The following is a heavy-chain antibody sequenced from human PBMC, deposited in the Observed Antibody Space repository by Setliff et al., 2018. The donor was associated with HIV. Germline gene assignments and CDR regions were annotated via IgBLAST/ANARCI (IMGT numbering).Heavy chain of an antibody. J-gene: IGHJ4*02. Sequence: ESLKISCKGSGYSFTTYWIGWVRQMPGKGLEWMGIIYPSDSDIRYSPSFRGQVTISADKSTNTAYLQWSSLKASDTAMYYCARRKGGGYNLYYFDFWGQGTVVTVSS. CDR3: ARRKGGGYNLYYFDF. CDR1: GYSFTTYW. D-gene: IGHD5-12*01. V-gene: IGHV5-51*01. CDR2: IYPSDSDI.